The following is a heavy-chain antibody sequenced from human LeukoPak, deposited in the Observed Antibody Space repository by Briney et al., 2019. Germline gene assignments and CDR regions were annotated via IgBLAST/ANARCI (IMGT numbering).Heavy chain of an antibody. J-gene: IGHJ4*02. V-gene: IGHV1-69*13. CDR1: GGTFSSYA. CDR2: IIPIFGTA. Sequence: SVKVSCTASGGTFSSYAISWVRQAPGQGLEWMGGIIPIFGTANYAQKFQGRVTITADESTSTAYMELSSLRSEDTAVYYCARAEQWLVGGFDYWGQGTLVTVSS. CDR3: ARAEQWLVGGFDY. D-gene: IGHD6-19*01.